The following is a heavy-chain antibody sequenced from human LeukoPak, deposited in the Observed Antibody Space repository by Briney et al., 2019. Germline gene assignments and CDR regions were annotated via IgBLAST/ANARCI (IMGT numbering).Heavy chain of an antibody. Sequence: PSETLSLTCTVSGVSVSSGSYYWSWIRQPPGKGLEWIGYIYYSGSTNYNPSLKSRVTISIDTSKKQFSLRLSSVTAADTAVYYCARDSGSDYYGMDVWGQGTTVTVSS. CDR2: IYYSGST. CDR1: GVSVSSGSYY. J-gene: IGHJ6*02. CDR3: ARDSGSDYYGMDV. V-gene: IGHV4-61*01. D-gene: IGHD5-12*01.